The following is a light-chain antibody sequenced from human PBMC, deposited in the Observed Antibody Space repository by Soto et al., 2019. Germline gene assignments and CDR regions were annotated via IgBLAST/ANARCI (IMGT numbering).Light chain of an antibody. CDR2: GAS. V-gene: IGKV3-15*01. Sequence: EIVMTQSPATLSVSPGERATLSCRASQGVNTNLAWYQQKPGQAPQLLIYGASTRATGVPAMFNGSGSGTDFTLTITSLQSEDFATYSCQQYNSWPRTFGHGTKV. J-gene: IGKJ1*01. CDR1: QGVNTN. CDR3: QQYNSWPRT.